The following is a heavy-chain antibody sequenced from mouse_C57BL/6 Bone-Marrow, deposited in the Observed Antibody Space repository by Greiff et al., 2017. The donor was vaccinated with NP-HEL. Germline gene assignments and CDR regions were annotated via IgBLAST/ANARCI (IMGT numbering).Heavy chain of an antibody. D-gene: IGHD1-1*01. J-gene: IGHJ1*03. CDR3: ARDGTFYYGSSYGYFDV. V-gene: IGHV5-4*01. CDR2: ISDGGSYT. Sequence: DVHLVESGGGLVKPGGSLKLSCAASGFTFSSYAMSWVRQTPEKRLEWVATISDGGSYTYYPDNVKGRFTISRDNAKNNLYLQMSHLKSEDTAMYYCARDGTFYYGSSYGYFDVWGTGTTVTVSS. CDR1: GFTFSSYA.